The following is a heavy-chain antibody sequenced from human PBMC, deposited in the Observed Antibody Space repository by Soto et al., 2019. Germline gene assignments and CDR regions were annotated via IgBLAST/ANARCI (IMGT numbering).Heavy chain of an antibody. D-gene: IGHD3-16*01. CDR1: GYSFTSYW. Sequence: GESLKISCKGSGYSFTSYWIGWVRQMPGKGLEWMGIIYPGDSDTRYSPAFQGQVTISAAKSISTAYLQWSSLKASDTAMYYCAWHAWGAMAGYYFDYWGQGTLVTVSS. J-gene: IGHJ4*02. V-gene: IGHV5-51*01. CDR2: IYPGDSDT. CDR3: AWHAWGAMAGYYFDY.